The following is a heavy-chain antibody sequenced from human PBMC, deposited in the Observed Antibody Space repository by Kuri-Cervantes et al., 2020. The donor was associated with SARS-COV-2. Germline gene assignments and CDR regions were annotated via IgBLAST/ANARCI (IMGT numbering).Heavy chain of an antibody. D-gene: IGHD7-27*01. CDR1: GFTFSGSA. CDR3: AKDRPLWGYLGYGMDV. CDR2: IRSKANSYAT. V-gene: IGHV3-73*01. J-gene: IGHJ6*02. Sequence: GGSLRLSCAASGFTFSGSAMHWVRQASGKGLEWVGRIRSKANSYATAYAASVKGRFTISRDDSKNTLYLQMNSLRAEDTAVYYCAKDRPLWGYLGYGMDVWGQGTTVTVSS.